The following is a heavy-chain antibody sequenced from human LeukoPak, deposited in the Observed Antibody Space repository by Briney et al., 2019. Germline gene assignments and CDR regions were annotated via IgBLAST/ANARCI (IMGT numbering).Heavy chain of an antibody. CDR1: GFNFNNYA. J-gene: IGHJ4*02. CDR2: ISGSGDAT. D-gene: IGHD6-13*01. Sequence: GGSLRLSCAASGFNFNNYAMSWVRQAPGKGLEWVSAISGSGDATYYADSVKGRFTISRDNSKNTLYLEMNSLRAEDTAVYYCARELIAAAADWGQGTLVTVSS. V-gene: IGHV3-23*01. CDR3: ARELIAAAAD.